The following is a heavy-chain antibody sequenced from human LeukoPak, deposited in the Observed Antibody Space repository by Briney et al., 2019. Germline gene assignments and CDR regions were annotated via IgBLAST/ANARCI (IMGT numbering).Heavy chain of an antibody. D-gene: IGHD5-12*01. CDR2: IYTSGST. CDR3: ARDGGIVATHYYYYYGMDV. V-gene: IGHV4-4*07. CDR1: GGSISSYY. Sequence: SETLSLTCTVSGGSISSYYWSWIRQPAGKGLEWIGRIYTSGSTNYNPSLKSRVTMSVDTSNNQFSLKLSSVTAADTAVYYCARDGGIVATHYYYYYGMDVWGQGTTVTVSS. J-gene: IGHJ6*02.